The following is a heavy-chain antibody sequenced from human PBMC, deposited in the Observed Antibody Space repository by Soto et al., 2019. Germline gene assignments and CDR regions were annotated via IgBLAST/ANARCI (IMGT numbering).Heavy chain of an antibody. CDR2: INHNGST. CDR1: GGSFSGYY. D-gene: IGHD4-17*01. V-gene: IGHV4-34*01. J-gene: IGHJ4*02. Sequence: SETLSLTCAIYGGSFSGYYLSWTRQPPGKGLEWIADINHNGSTNYSPSLKSRVTISQDTSKNQFSLNLRSLTAADTAVYYCVSANGDYPHYDSWGQGTLVTVSS. CDR3: VSANGDYPHYDS.